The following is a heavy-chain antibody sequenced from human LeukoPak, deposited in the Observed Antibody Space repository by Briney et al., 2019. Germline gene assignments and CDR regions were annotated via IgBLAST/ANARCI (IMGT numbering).Heavy chain of an antibody. V-gene: IGHV4-30-2*01. CDR1: GGSISSGGYS. CDR3: ARGSATVTTIWYFDL. Sequence: PSQTLSLTCAVSGGSISSGGYSWSWLRQPPGKGLEGIGYIYHSGSTYYNPSLKSRVTISVDRSKNQLSLKLSSVTAADTAVYYCARGSATVTTIWYFDLWGRGTLVTVSS. CDR2: IYHSGST. D-gene: IGHD4-17*01. J-gene: IGHJ2*01.